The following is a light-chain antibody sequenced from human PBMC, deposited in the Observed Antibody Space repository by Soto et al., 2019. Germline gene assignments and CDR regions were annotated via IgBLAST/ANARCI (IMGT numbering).Light chain of an antibody. CDR3: KQRSDSPLT. CDR1: QSVSTY. J-gene: IGKJ4*01. CDR2: DAS. Sequence: EIVLTQSPATLSLSPGERATLSCRASQSVSTYLALYQQRPGQPRRLLIYDASHTAAVIHAMCSGGGAATFSPLTISILDPEDFVVYYCKQRSDSPLTFGGGTKVDI. V-gene: IGKV3-11*01.